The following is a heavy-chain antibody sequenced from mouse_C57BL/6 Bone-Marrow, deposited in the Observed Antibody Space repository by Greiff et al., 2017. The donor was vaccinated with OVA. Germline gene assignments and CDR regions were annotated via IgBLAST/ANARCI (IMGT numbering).Heavy chain of an antibody. CDR2: ISYDGSN. CDR3: ARDGYGKNY. Sequence: EVKLMESGPGLVKPSQSLSLTCSVTGYSITSGYYWNWIRQFPGNKLEWMGYISYDGSNNYNPSLKNRISITRDTSKNQFFLKLNSVTTEDTATYYCARDGYGKNYWGQGTTLTVSS. CDR1: GYSITSGYY. V-gene: IGHV3-6*01. J-gene: IGHJ2*01. D-gene: IGHD2-10*02.